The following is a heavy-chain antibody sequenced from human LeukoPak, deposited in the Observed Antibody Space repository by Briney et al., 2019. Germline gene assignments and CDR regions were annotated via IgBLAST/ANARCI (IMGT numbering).Heavy chain of an antibody. CDR2: IRSKAYGGTT. V-gene: IGHV3-49*04. D-gene: IGHD3-22*01. Sequence: QPGRSLRLSCAASGFTFDEYAMHWVRQAPGKGLEWVGFIRSKAYGGTTKNAASVKGRFTISRDDSRSIAYLQMNSLKTEDTAVYYCTRRYNYDSSGYYYVRDAFDIWGQGTMVTVSS. CDR3: TRRYNYDSSGYYYVRDAFDI. CDR1: GFTFDEYA. J-gene: IGHJ3*02.